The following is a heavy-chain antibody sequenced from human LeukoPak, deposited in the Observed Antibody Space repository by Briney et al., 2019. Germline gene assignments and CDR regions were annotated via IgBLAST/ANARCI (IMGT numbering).Heavy chain of an antibody. CDR2: ISGSGGST. J-gene: IGHJ3*02. D-gene: IGHD3-3*01. V-gene: IGHV3-23*01. CDR1: GFTFSSYA. Sequence: PGGSLRLSCAASGFTFSSYAMSWVRQAPGKGLEWVSAISGSGGSTYYADSVKGRFTISRDNSKNTLYLQMNSLRAEDTAVYYCAKAVSYYDFLGAFDIWDQGTMVTVSS. CDR3: AKAVSYYDFLGAFDI.